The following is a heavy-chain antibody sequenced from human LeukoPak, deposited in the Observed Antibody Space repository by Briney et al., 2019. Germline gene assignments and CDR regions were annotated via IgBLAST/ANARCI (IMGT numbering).Heavy chain of an antibody. V-gene: IGHV1-3*01. D-gene: IGHD1-26*01. Sequence: ASVKVSCKASGYTFTSYAMHWVRQAPGQRLEWMGWINAGNGNTKYSQKFQGRVTITRDTSASTAYMELSSLRSEDTAVYYCARAYGGSQSPVAFDIWGQGTMVTVSS. CDR3: ARAYGGSQSPVAFDI. CDR1: GYTFTSYA. J-gene: IGHJ3*02. CDR2: INAGNGNT.